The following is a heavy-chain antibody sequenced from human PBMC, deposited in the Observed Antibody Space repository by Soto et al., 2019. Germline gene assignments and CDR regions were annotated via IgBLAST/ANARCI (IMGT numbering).Heavy chain of an antibody. D-gene: IGHD3-3*01. CDR3: ARHEGFRRNAFDI. CDR2: IYYSGST. Sequence: SETLSLTCTVSGDSISSYYWSWIRQPPGKGLEWIGYIYYSGSTNYNPSLKSRVTISVDTSKNQFSLKLSSVTAADTAVYYCARHEGFRRNAFDIWGQGTMVT. J-gene: IGHJ3*02. CDR1: GDSISSYY. V-gene: IGHV4-59*08.